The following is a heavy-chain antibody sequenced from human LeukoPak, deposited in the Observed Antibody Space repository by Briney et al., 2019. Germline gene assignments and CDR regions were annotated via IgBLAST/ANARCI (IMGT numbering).Heavy chain of an antibody. D-gene: IGHD2-15*01. Sequence: SETLSLTCTVSGGSISTYYWTWIRQHPGKGLEWIGYIYYSGSTNYNPSLKSRVTISLDTSKNQFSLKLSSVTAADTAVYYCARDPGYCSGSTCYSAPRFDYWGQGALVTVSS. CDR2: IYYSGST. CDR1: GGSISTYY. V-gene: IGHV4-59*01. J-gene: IGHJ4*02. CDR3: ARDPGYCSGSTCYSAPRFDY.